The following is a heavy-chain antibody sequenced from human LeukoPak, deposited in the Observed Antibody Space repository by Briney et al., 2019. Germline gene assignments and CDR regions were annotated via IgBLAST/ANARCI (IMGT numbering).Heavy chain of an antibody. D-gene: IGHD6-13*01. Sequence: SGGSLRLSCAASGFTFSSYAMSWVRQAPGKGLEWIGEINHSGSTNYNPSLKSRVTISVDTSKNQFSLKLSSVTAADTAVYYCARGKAAAGTYWGQGTLVTVSS. CDR2: INHSGST. CDR1: GFTFSSYA. CDR3: ARGKAAAGTY. J-gene: IGHJ4*02. V-gene: IGHV4-34*01.